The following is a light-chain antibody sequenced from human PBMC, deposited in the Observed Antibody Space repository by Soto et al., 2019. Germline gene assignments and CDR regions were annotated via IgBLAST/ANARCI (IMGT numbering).Light chain of an antibody. CDR1: ESISGW. CDR2: KAS. J-gene: IGKJ1*01. CDR3: QQYNSYPRT. Sequence: DIQMTQSPSTLSASVGDRVTITCRASESISGWLAWYQQKQGKAPKLVIFKASTLESGVQSRFSGSGSGTEFTLSISSLQPDDFAIYYCQQYNSYPRTFGQGTKVEIK. V-gene: IGKV1-5*03.